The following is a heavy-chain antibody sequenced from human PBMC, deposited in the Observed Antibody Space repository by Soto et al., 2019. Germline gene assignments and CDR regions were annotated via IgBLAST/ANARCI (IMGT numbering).Heavy chain of an antibody. CDR2: IYYSGST. V-gene: IGHV4-31*03. Sequence: SETLSLTCTVSGGSIRRGGYYWRWIRQHPGKGLEWIGYIYYSGSTYYNPPLKSRVTISVDTSKNTVTLQMNNLTLDDTAVYYCATSFRYFDNWGQGTRVTVSS. D-gene: IGHD3-9*01. J-gene: IGHJ4*02. CDR3: ATSFRYFDN. CDR1: GGSIRRGGYY.